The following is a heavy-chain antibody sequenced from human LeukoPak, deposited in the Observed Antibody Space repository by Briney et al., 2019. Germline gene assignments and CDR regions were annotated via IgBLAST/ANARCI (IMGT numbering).Heavy chain of an antibody. V-gene: IGHV3-30*04. CDR2: ISSDGTNQ. CDR1: GFTLSTYA. Sequence: PGRSLRLSCAASGFTLSTYAIHWVRQAQGKGLEWVAIISSDGTNQHYGDSVKGRFTTSRDNSRNTLYLQMNSLRVDDTAMYYCARPYYCSSTTCSYGLGYWGQGTLVTVSS. CDR3: ARPYYCSSTTCSYGLGY. J-gene: IGHJ4*02. D-gene: IGHD2-2*01.